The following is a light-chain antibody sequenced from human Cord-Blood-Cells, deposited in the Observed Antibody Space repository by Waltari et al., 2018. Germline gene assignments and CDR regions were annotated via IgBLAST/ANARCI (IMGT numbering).Light chain of an antibody. V-gene: IGKV3-15*01. J-gene: IGKJ1*01. CDR3: QQYNNWPPWT. CDR1: QSVSSN. CDR2: GAS. Sequence: EIVITQSPATLSVSPGERATLSCRASQSVSSNLAWYQQKPGQAPRLLIDGASTRATGIPGRFSGSGSGTEFTRTISSLQSEDFAVYYCQQYNNWPPWTFGQGTKVEIK.